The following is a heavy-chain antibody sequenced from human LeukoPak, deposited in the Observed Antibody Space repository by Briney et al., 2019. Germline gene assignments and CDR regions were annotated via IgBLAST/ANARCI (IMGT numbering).Heavy chain of an antibody. J-gene: IGHJ5*02. CDR2: INPNSGGT. CDR3: ARGRTMIAAAGRGWFDP. CDR1: VSTFTVYY. V-gene: IGHV1-2*02. Sequence: ASVKVSCNASVSTFTVYYMHWVRQAPGQGLEGMGWINPNSGGTNYAQKPQGRVTMTRDTSISTAYMELSRLRSDDKAVYYCARGRTMIAAAGRGWFDPWAQGTLVTVSS. D-gene: IGHD6-13*01.